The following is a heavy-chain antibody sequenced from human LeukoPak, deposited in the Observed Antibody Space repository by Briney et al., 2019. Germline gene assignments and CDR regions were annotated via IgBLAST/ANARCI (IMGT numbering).Heavy chain of an antibody. D-gene: IGHD5-24*01. J-gene: IGHJ4*02. CDR3: VAGWLQADY. CDR1: GFTFSIYP. V-gene: IGHV3-64D*06. Sequence: PGGSLRLSCSASGFTFSIYPMHWVRQAPGKGLEYVSTISSNGDTTYYADSVKGRFTISRDNSKNTLYLQMSHLRPEDTAVYYCVAGWLQADYWGQGTLVTVSS. CDR2: ISSNGDTT.